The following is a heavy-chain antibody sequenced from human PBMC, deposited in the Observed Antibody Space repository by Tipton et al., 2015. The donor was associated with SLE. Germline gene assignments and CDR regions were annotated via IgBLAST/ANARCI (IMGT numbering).Heavy chain of an antibody. V-gene: IGHV4-61*01. D-gene: IGHD2-8*02. CDR1: GASISNASYY. Sequence: LRLSCIVSGASISNASYYWSWIRQPPGKGLEWIAYIYYSGSTNYNPSLKSRVTISVDTSKNQFSLKLSSVTAADTAVYYCAREILNYFDYWGQGTLVTVSS. CDR2: IYYSGST. CDR3: AREILNYFDY. J-gene: IGHJ4*02.